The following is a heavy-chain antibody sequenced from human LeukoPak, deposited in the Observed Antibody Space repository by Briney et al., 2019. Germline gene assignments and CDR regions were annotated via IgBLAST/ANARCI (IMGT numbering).Heavy chain of an antibody. Sequence: SETLSLTCAVYGGSFSGYYWSWIRQPPGKGLEWIGEINHSESTNYNPSLKSRVTISVDTSKNQFSLKLSSVTAADTAVYYCARGKRYFDWLLRWFDPWGQGTLVTVSS. J-gene: IGHJ5*02. CDR2: INHSEST. D-gene: IGHD3-9*01. V-gene: IGHV4-34*01. CDR3: ARGKRYFDWLLRWFDP. CDR1: GGSFSGYY.